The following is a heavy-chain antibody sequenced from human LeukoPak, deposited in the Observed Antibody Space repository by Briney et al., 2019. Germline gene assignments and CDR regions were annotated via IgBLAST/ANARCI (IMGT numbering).Heavy chain of an antibody. Sequence: GGSLRLSCAASGFTFSSYAMSWVRQAPGKGLEWVSAISGSGGSTYYADSVKGRFTISRDNSKNTLYLQMNSLRAGDTAIYYCARGQSYCGADCYSDWGQGTLVTVSS. CDR2: ISGSGGST. V-gene: IGHV3-23*01. D-gene: IGHD2-21*02. CDR3: ARGQSYCGADCYSD. J-gene: IGHJ4*02. CDR1: GFTFSSYA.